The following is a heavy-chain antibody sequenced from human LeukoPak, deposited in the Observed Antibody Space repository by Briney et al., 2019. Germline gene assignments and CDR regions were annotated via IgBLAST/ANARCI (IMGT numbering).Heavy chain of an antibody. V-gene: IGHV4-39*01. CDR1: GGSISSSSYY. Sequence: SETLSLTCTVSGGSISSSSYYWGWIRQPPGKGLEWIGSIYYSGSTYYNPSLKSRVTMSVDTSKNQFSLKLSSVTAADTAVYYCASLPRITIFGVVHWGQGTLVTVSS. CDR3: ASLPRITIFGVVH. D-gene: IGHD3-3*01. CDR2: IYYSGST. J-gene: IGHJ4*02.